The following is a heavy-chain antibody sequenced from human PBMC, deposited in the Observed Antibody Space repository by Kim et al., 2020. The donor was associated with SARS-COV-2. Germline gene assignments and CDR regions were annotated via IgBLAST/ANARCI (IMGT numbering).Heavy chain of an antibody. D-gene: IGHD2-21*02. Sequence: SETLSLTCAVYGGSFSGYYWSWIRQPPGKGLEWIGEINHSGSTNYNPSLKSRVTISVDTSKNQFSLKLSSVTAADTAVYYCARLVVTAISTPYYYYGMDVWGQGTTVTVSS. CDR2: INHSGST. V-gene: IGHV4-34*01. J-gene: IGHJ6*02. CDR3: ARLVVTAISTPYYYYGMDV. CDR1: GGSFSGYY.